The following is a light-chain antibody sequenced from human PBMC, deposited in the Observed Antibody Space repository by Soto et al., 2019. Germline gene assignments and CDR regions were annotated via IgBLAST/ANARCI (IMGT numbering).Light chain of an antibody. Sequence: DILMTRSPSSLPASVGDRVTLTFRASQSIRSYLKRYQQKPGKAPKLLTYAVSKLQSGVPSRFRGSGSGTDFTLTISRLQPENFANYNSQQSYSTLTWTFGQGTRWIS. CDR3: QQSYSTLTWT. V-gene: IGKV1-39*01. CDR2: AVS. J-gene: IGKJ1*01. CDR1: QSIRSY.